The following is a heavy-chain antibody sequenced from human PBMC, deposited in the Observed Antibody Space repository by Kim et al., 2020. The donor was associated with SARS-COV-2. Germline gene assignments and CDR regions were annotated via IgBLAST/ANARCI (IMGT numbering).Heavy chain of an antibody. V-gene: IGHV3-23*01. D-gene: IGHD2-21*02. CDR1: GFTFSSYA. Sequence: GGSLRLSCAASGFTFSSYAMSWVRQAPGKGLEWVSAISGSGGSTYYADSVKGRFTISRDNSKNTLYLQMNSLRAEDTAVYYCAKDLRDIVVVTALFDYWGQGTLVTVSS. J-gene: IGHJ4*02. CDR2: ISGSGGST. CDR3: AKDLRDIVVVTALFDY.